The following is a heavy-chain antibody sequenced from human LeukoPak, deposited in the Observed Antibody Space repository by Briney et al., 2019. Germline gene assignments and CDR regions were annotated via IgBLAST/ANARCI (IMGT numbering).Heavy chain of an antibody. J-gene: IGHJ4*02. V-gene: IGHV4-59*08. CDR1: GGSISSYY. CDR3: ARRDYYDSSEDY. CDR2: IYYSGST. D-gene: IGHD3-22*01. Sequence: KPSETLSLTCTVSGGSISSYYWSWIRQPPGKGLEWIGYIYYSGSTNYNPSLKSRVTISVDTSKNQFSLKLSSVTAADTAVYYCARRDYYDSSEDYWGQGTLVTVSS.